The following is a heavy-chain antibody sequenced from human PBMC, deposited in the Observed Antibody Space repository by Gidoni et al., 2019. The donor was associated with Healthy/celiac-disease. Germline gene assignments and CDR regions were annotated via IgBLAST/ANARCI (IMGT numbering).Heavy chain of an antibody. V-gene: IGHV4-61*02. CDR3: ARYSSSWYYFDY. J-gene: IGHJ4*02. CDR2: SYTSGST. D-gene: IGHD6-13*01. CDR1: GGSISSGSYY. Sequence: QVQLQESGPGLVKPSQTLSLTCTVPGGSISSGSYYWSWLRQPAGKGLEWIGRSYTSGSTNYNPSLKSRVTISVDTSKNQFSLKLSSVTAADTAVYYCARYSSSWYYFDYWGQGTLVTVSS.